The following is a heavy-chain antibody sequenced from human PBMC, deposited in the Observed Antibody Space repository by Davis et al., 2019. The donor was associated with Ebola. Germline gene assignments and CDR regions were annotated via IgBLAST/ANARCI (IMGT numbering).Heavy chain of an antibody. CDR2: IYYTGST. CDR1: GASISSSGYY. J-gene: IGHJ5*02. D-gene: IGHD3-3*01. CDR3: ARSEDSDFWSGPSYFDP. V-gene: IGHV4-31*03. Sequence: PSETLSLTCTVSGASISSSGYYWSWIRQHPETGLEWIGYIYYTGSTYFNPSLKSRVSITVDTSKNHFSLRLISLTAADTAVYYCARSEDSDFWSGPSYFDPWGQGTLVTVSS.